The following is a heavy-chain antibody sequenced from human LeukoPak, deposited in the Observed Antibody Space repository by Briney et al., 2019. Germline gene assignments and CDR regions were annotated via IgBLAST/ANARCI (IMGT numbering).Heavy chain of an antibody. CDR3: ARTLDYYFDY. D-gene: IGHD1-1*01. CDR1: GFTFSSYR. J-gene: IGHJ4*02. Sequence: PGGSLRLSCAASGFTFSSYRMNWVRQAPGKGLEWVSSISTGSSNIYYADSVKGRFTISRDNAKNSLYLQMNSLRAEDTAVCYCARTLDYYFDYWGQGTLVTVSS. CDR2: ISTGSSNI. V-gene: IGHV3-21*01.